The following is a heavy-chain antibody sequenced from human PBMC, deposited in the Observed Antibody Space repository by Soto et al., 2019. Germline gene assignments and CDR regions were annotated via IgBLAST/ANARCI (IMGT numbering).Heavy chain of an antibody. V-gene: IGHV1-46*01. CDR1: GYTFTSHN. D-gene: IGHD2-15*01. CDR3: ARDNTAWSAAY. CDR2: ISPSYGAA. Sequence: ASVKVSCKASGYTFTSHNMHWVRQAPVQGLEWMGIISPSYGAARYAQNIQGRVTMTRDASKNTVYMELSSLRSEDSAMYYCARDNTAWSAAYWGQGTLVTVSS. J-gene: IGHJ1*01.